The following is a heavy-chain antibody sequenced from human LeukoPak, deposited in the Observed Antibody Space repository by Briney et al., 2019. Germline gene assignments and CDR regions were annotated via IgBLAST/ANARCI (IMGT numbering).Heavy chain of an antibody. V-gene: IGHV4-59*08. D-gene: IGHD6-19*01. CDR1: GGSISSYY. CDR3: ARLKGYSSGWYPSYYFDY. Sequence: SETLSLTCTVSGGSISSYYWSWIRQPPGKGLEWIGYIYYSGSTNYNPSLKSRVTISVDTSKNQFPLKLSSVTAADTAVYYCARLKGYSSGWYPSYYFDYWGQGTLVTVSS. J-gene: IGHJ4*02. CDR2: IYYSGST.